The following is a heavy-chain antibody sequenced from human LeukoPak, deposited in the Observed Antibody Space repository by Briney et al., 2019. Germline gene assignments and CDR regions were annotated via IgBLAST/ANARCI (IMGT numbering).Heavy chain of an antibody. CDR1: GFTFDDYA. CDR2: ISWNSGSI. D-gene: IGHD3-22*01. V-gene: IGHV3-9*01. Sequence: PGGSLRLSCAAPGFTFDDYAMHWVRQAPGKGLEWVSGISWNSGSIGYADSVKGRFTISRDNAKNSLYLQMNSLRAEDTALYYCAKDHSDYYDSSGYYDYWGQGTLVTVSS. J-gene: IGHJ4*02. CDR3: AKDHSDYYDSSGYYDY.